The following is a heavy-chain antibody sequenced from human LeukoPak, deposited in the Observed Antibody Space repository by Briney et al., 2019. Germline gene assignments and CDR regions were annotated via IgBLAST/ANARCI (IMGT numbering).Heavy chain of an antibody. D-gene: IGHD2-15*01. CDR1: GFTFSSYA. CDR3: AKDRHKWYAFDY. Sequence: GGSLRLSCAASGFTFSSYAMSWVRQAPGKGLEWVSAISGSGGSTYYADSVKGRFTISRDNSKNPLYLQMNSLRAEDTAVYYCAKDRHKWYAFDYWGQGTLVTVSS. J-gene: IGHJ4*02. V-gene: IGHV3-23*01. CDR2: ISGSGGST.